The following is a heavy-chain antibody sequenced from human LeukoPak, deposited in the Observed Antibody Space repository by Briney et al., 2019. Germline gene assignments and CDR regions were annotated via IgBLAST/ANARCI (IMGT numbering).Heavy chain of an antibody. Sequence: GGSLRLSCAASGFTFSSYWMHWVRQAPGKGLVWVSRINSDGNITNYADSVKGRFTISRDNAENTLYLQMNTLRADDAAVYYCATEKQQRGFDYWGQGTLVTVSS. CDR2: INSDGNIT. D-gene: IGHD6-13*01. CDR1: GFTFSSYW. J-gene: IGHJ4*02. CDR3: ATEKQQRGFDY. V-gene: IGHV3-74*01.